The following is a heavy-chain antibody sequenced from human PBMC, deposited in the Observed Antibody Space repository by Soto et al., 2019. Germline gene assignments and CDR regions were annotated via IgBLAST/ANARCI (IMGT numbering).Heavy chain of an antibody. D-gene: IGHD3-3*02. CDR1: GSPFSTYG. CDR3: AGDESAGSSIRY. Sequence: EVQVVESGGGLVKPGGSLRLSCTASGSPFSTYGMNWVRQAPGKGLEWVSSISNGGNYIYYADSVQGRFTISRDNAKNSLYLQMNSLRAEDTAVYLCAGDESAGSSIRYWGQGTLVTVSS. V-gene: IGHV3-21*01. CDR2: ISNGGNYI. J-gene: IGHJ4*02.